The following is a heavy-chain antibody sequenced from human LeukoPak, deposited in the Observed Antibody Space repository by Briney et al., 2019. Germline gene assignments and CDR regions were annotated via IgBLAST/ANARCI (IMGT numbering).Heavy chain of an antibody. CDR1: GGSISSNNW. D-gene: IGHD4-23*01. CDR3: ARHGSHDYGGNSGWFDP. J-gene: IGHJ5*02. CDR2: IFHSGST. Sequence: SETLSLTCAVSGGSISSNNWWSWVRQPPGKGLEWIGEIFHSGSTNYNPSLKSRVTISVDTSKDQFSLKLSSVTAADTAVYYCARHGSHDYGGNSGWFDPWGQGTLVTVSS. V-gene: IGHV4-4*02.